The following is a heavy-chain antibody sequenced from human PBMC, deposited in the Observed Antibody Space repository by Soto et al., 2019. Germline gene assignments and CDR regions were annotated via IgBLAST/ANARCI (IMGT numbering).Heavy chain of an antibody. Sequence: QVQLQQWGAGLLKPSETLSLTCAVYGDSFNDYYWSWIRQPPGKGLEWIGEINHSGSTNYNPSLKSRVTISIDTSKNQFSLNLSSVTAADTAVYYCARGRFLRGPDIYTFRRGLPNFDSWGQGILVTVSS. V-gene: IGHV4-34*01. D-gene: IGHD3-16*01. CDR1: GDSFNDYY. J-gene: IGHJ4*02. CDR3: ARGRFLRGPDIYTFRRGLPNFDS. CDR2: INHSGST.